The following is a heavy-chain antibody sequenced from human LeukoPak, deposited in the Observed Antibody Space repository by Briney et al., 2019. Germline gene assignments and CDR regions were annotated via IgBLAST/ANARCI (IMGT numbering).Heavy chain of an antibody. Sequence: SQTLSLTCAISGDSVSSNRAAWNWIRQSPSRGLEWLGRTYYRSKWSNDYALSVKSRITINPDTSKNQFSLQLNSVTPEDTAVYYRVRDSGYGLDAFDIWDQGTMVTVSS. V-gene: IGHV6-1*01. CDR1: GDSVSSNRAA. D-gene: IGHD5-12*01. J-gene: IGHJ3*02. CDR2: TYYRSKWSN. CDR3: VRDSGYGLDAFDI.